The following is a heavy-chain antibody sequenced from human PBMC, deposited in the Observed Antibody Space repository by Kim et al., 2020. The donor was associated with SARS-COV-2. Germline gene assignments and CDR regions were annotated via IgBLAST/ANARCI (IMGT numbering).Heavy chain of an antibody. J-gene: IGHJ6*02. CDR1: GYTFTSYG. Sequence: ASVKVSCKASGYTFTSYGISWVRQAPGQGLEWMGWISAYNGNTNYAQKLQGRVTMTTDTSTSTAYMELRSLRSDDTAVYYCARGSCGYGFGGYYKDYDCMDFWGQGTTVTVSS. CDR3: ARGSCGYGFGGYYKDYDCMDF. D-gene: IGHD3-10*01. CDR2: ISAYNGNT. V-gene: IGHV1-18*01.